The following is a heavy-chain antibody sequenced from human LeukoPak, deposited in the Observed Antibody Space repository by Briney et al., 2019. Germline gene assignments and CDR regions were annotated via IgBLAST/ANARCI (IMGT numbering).Heavy chain of an antibody. D-gene: IGHD6-13*01. CDR2: ISAYNGNT. V-gene: IGHV1-18*01. J-gene: IGHJ4*02. CDR1: GGTFSSYA. Sequence: GASVKVSCKASGGTFSSYAISWVRQAPGQGLEWMGWISAYNGNTNYAQKLQGRVTMTTDTSTSTAYMELRSLRSDDTAVYYCARGEDSAAASADGYWGQGTLVTVSS. CDR3: ARGEDSAAASADGY.